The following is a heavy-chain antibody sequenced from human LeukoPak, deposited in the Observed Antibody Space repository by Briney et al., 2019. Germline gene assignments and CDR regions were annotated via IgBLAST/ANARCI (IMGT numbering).Heavy chain of an antibody. J-gene: IGHJ4*02. D-gene: IGHD4-17*01. CDR3: SKKGQSEDYGKPG. CDR1: GFTVSSNY. CDR2: IYSGGST. V-gene: IGHV3-53*01. Sequence: GGSLRLSCAASGFTVSSNYMSWVRQAPGKGLEWVSVIYSGGSTYYADSVRGRFTISRDNSKNTLYLQMSSLRADDTAVYYCSKKGQSEDYGKPGWGQGTLVTVSS.